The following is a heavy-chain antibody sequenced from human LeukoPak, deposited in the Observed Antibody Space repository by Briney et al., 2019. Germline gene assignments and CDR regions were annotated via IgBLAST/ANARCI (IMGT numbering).Heavy chain of an antibody. V-gene: IGHV3-30*04. J-gene: IGHJ4*02. CDR1: GFTFSSYA. CDR3: ARVPGDFWSGYHDY. CDR2: ISYDGSNK. D-gene: IGHD3-3*01. Sequence: GGSLRLSCAASGFTFSSYAMHWVRQAPGKGLEWVAVISYDGSNKYYADSVKGRFTISRDNSKNTLYLQMNSLRAEDTAVYYCARVPGDFWSGYHDYWGQGTLVTVSS.